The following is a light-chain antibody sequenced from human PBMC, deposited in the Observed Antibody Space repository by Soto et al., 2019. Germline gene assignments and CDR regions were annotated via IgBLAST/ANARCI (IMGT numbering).Light chain of an antibody. V-gene: IGKV3-20*01. J-gene: IGKJ1*01. CDR2: GAS. CDR1: QSVSSN. CDR3: QQYGSSPTT. Sequence: IVMTQSPATLSVSPGESATLSCRASQSVSSNLAWYQQKPGQAPRLLIYGASSRATGIPDRFSGSGSGTDFTLTISRLEPEDFAVYYCQQYGSSPTTFGQGTKVDIK.